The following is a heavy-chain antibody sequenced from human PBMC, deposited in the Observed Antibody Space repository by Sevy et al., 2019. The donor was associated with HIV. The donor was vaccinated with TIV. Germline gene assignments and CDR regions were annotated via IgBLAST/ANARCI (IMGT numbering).Heavy chain of an antibody. Sequence: GGSLRLSCAASGFRFSSYGMNRVRRAPGKGLEWVAFLPYDGSKEDYAASVKGRFTISRDNSKNTLYLQMNSLRAEDTAVYYCTKDMVTFGGIIANSPGGFDIWGQGTMVTVSS. CDR2: LPYDGSKE. V-gene: IGHV3-30*02. CDR3: TKDMVTFGGIIANSPGGFDI. D-gene: IGHD3-16*02. CDR1: GFRFSSYG. J-gene: IGHJ3*02.